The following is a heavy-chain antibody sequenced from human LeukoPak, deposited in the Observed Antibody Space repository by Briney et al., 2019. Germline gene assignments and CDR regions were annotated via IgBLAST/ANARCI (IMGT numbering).Heavy chain of an antibody. CDR2: IYHSGST. V-gene: IGHV4-4*02. D-gene: IGHD3-16*01. J-gene: IGHJ4*02. Sequence: SGTLSLTCAVSGVSISSSNWWSWVRQSPGRGLEWIGEIYHSGSTNYNPSLKSRVTISVDTSKNQFSLKLSSVTAADTAVYYCATSGGTLGPTNYFAYWGQGTLVTVSS. CDR1: GVSISSSNW. CDR3: ATSGGTLGPTNYFAY.